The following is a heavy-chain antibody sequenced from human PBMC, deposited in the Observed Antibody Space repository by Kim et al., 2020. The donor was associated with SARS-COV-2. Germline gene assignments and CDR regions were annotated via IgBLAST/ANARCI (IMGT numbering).Heavy chain of an antibody. CDR1: GYTFTTSY. D-gene: IGHD1-1*01. Sequence: ASVKVSCKASGYTFTTSYIHWMRQAPGQRLEYMGWIDPNGGGTNYAQMFQGRVTMTRDTSASTAYMELSSLTSDDTAVYYCARGGGYNGIDPWGQGTLVTVSS. CDR3: ARGGGYNGIDP. J-gene: IGHJ5*02. CDR2: IDPNGGGT. V-gene: IGHV1-2*02.